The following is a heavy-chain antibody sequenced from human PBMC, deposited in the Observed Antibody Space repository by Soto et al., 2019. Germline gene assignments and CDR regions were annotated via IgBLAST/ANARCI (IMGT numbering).Heavy chain of an antibody. CDR3: ARDQAGTLDY. J-gene: IGHJ4*02. V-gene: IGHV1-2*02. CDR1: GYTFTGYY. CDR2: IHPNGGAT. D-gene: IGHD1-7*01. Sequence: QVQLVPYWAEVKRPGASVKVYCKASGYTFTGYYIHWVRQAPGQGLEWMGRIHPNGGATSYAQKFQGRVTMTGDTSIGAAYMDLSSLRSDDTAIYYCARDQAGTLDYWGQGTLITVSS.